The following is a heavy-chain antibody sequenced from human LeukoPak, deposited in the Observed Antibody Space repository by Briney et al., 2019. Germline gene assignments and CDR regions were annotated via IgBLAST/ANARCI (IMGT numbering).Heavy chain of an antibody. D-gene: IGHD2-21*02. V-gene: IGHV3-48*04. CDR2: ISSSSTI. CDR1: GFTFSSYS. J-gene: IGHJ3*02. Sequence: PGGSLRLSCAASGFTFSSYSMNWVRQAPGKGLEWVSYISSSSTIYYADSVKGRFTISRDNAKNSLYLQMNSLRAEDTAVYYCARDLPRVTPGAFDIWGQGTMVTVSS. CDR3: ARDLPRVTPGAFDI.